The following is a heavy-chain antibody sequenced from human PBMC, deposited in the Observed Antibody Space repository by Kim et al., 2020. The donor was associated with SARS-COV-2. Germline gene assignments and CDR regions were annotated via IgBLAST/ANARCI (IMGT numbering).Heavy chain of an antibody. V-gene: IGHV1-2*02. CDR3: ARGKAYI. Sequence: NSGGTNYAQKFQGRVTMTRDTSISTAYMELSRLRSDDTAVYYCARGKAYIWGQGTLVTVSS. CDR2: NSGGT. J-gene: IGHJ4*02. D-gene: IGHD1-20*01.